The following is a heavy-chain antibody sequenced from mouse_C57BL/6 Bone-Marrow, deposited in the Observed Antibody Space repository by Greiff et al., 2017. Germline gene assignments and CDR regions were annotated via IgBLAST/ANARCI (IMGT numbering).Heavy chain of an antibody. CDR2: IDPSNSYT. Sequence: QVQLQQPGAELVRPGTSVKLSCKASGYTFTSYWMHWVKQRPGQGLEWIGVIDPSNSYTNYNQKFKGKATLTVDTSSSTAYMQLSSLTSEDSAVYYCARGGYPCAMDYWGRGTSVTVSS. D-gene: IGHD2-2*01. CDR3: ARGGYPCAMDY. V-gene: IGHV1-59*01. J-gene: IGHJ4*01. CDR1: GYTFTSYW.